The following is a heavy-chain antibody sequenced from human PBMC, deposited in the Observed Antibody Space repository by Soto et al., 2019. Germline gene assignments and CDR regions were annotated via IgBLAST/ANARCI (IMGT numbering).Heavy chain of an antibody. CDR3: TTDFLGFVADYFDY. J-gene: IGHJ4*02. V-gene: IGHV3-15*07. Sequence: SVSNAWMNWVRQAPGKGLEWVGRIKSKTDGGTTDYAAPVKGRFTISRDDSKNTLYLQMNSLKAEDTAVYYCTTDFLGFVADYFDYWGQGTLVTVSS. CDR1: SVSNAW. CDR2: IKSKTDGGTT. D-gene: IGHD6-19*01.